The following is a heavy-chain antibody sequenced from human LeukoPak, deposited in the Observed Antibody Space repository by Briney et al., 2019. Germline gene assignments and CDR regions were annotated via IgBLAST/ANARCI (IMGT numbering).Heavy chain of an antibody. CDR3: ARNHDYWSGPYYFDY. CDR1: GSTFSSFA. Sequence: GGSLRLSCAASGSTFSSFAMHWVRQAPGKGLEWVAVISYDGSDKYYSNSVKGRFTISRDNSKNTLYLQIHSLRSEDTALYYCARNHDYWSGPYYFDYWGQGTLVTVSS. V-gene: IGHV3-30*04. CDR2: ISYDGSDK. J-gene: IGHJ4*02. D-gene: IGHD3-3*01.